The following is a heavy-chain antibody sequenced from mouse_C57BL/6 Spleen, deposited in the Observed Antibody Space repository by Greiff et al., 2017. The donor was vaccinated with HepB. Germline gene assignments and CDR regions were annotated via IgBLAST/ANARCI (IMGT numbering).Heavy chain of an antibody. Sequence: QVQLQQSGAELARPGASVKLSCKASGYTFTSYGISWVKQRPGQGLEWIGEIYPRSGNTYYNEKFKGKATLTADKSSSTAYMELRSLTSEDSAVYVCDVLGRPFAYWGQGTLVTVSA. J-gene: IGHJ3*01. CDR1: GYTFTSYG. V-gene: IGHV1-81*01. D-gene: IGHD4-1*01. CDR3: DVLGRPFAY. CDR2: IYPRSGNT.